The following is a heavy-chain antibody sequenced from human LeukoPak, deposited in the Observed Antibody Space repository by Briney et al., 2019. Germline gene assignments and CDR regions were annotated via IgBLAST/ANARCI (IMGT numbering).Heavy chain of an antibody. CDR2: IKQDGSEK. CDR3: ARVFGAGYSDY. Sequence: GGSLRLSCAASEFTFSSYWMSWVRQAPGKGLEWVASIKQDGSEKYYVDSVKGRVTISRDNAKNSLYLQMNSLRAEDTAVYYCARVFGAGYSDYWGQGTLVTVSS. V-gene: IGHV3-7*01. J-gene: IGHJ4*02. CDR1: EFTFSSYW. D-gene: IGHD4/OR15-4a*01.